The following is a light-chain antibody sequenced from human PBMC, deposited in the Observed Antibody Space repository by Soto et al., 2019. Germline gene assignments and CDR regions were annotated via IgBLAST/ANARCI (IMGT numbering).Light chain of an antibody. V-gene: IGKV1-5*01. CDR2: DXS. J-gene: IGKJ3*01. Sequence: IHVTQSPSTMSSSVGDRVTVTXRASHSITTFLSWFQQKPGXAPNXXXLDXSSLQRGGPPRFSGSGSVTEFTLTISSLQPDDFATYYFQQYKGYPWTFGPGTKVDIK. CDR3: QQYKGYPWT. CDR1: HSITTF.